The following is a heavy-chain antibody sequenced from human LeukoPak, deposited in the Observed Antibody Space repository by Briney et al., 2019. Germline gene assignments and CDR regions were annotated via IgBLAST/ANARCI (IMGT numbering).Heavy chain of an antibody. D-gene: IGHD3-10*02. Sequence: GGSLRLSCAASGFTFSSYTINWVRQPPGKGLEWVSSITSNSRYIFYSDSVKGRFTISRDNAKNSLYLQMNSLRAEDTAVYYCAELGITMIGGVWGKGTTVTISS. CDR3: AELGITMIGGV. CDR2: ITSNSRYI. V-gene: IGHV3-21*01. CDR1: GFTFSSYT. J-gene: IGHJ6*04.